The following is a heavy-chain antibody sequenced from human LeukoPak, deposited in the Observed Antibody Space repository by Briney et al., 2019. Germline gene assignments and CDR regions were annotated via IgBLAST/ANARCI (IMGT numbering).Heavy chain of an antibody. CDR3: AKDERYCSSTSCKLSEFDY. CDR2: ISGSGGST. J-gene: IGHJ4*02. D-gene: IGHD2-2*01. V-gene: IGHV3-23*01. Sequence: GGSLRLSCAASGFTFSSYAMSWVRQAPGKGLEWVSDISGSGGSTYYADSAKGRFTISRDNSKNTLYLQMNSLRAEDTAVYYCAKDERYCSSTSCKLSEFDYWGQGTLVTVSS. CDR1: GFTFSSYA.